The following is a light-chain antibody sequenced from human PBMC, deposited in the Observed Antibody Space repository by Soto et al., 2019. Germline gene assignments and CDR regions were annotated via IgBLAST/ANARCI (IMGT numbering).Light chain of an antibody. CDR2: VSS. Sequence: EIVLTQSPGTLSLSPGERATLSCRSSQSVNSDYLACYQQKPGHAPRLLIYVSSTRATGIPDRFSGSGSETDFTLTITGLEPEDFAVYYCQQYGSSSSWTFGQGTKVDIK. V-gene: IGKV3-20*01. J-gene: IGKJ1*01. CDR1: QSVNSDY. CDR3: QQYGSSSSWT.